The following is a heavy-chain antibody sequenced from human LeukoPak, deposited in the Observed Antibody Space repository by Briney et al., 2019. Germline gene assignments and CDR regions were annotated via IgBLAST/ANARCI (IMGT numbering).Heavy chain of an antibody. CDR1: GYTFTSYG. J-gene: IGHJ5*02. Sequence: ASVKVSCKASGYTFTSYGISWVRQAPGQGLEWMGWISACNGNTNYAQKLQGRVTMTTDTSTSTAYMELRSLRSDDTAVYYCARDWYYGSGSYGNPHIGFDPWGQGTLVTVSS. D-gene: IGHD3-10*01. CDR2: ISACNGNT. V-gene: IGHV1-18*01. CDR3: ARDWYYGSGSYGNPHIGFDP.